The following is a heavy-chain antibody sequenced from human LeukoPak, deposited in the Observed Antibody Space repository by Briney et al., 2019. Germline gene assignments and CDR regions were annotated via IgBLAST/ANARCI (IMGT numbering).Heavy chain of an antibody. CDR1: GYTFTSYA. J-gene: IGHJ5*02. CDR3: ARVSSSKGVWFDP. Sequence: ASVKVSCKASGYTFTSYAMNWVRQAPGQGLEWMGWISAYNGNTSYAQKLQGRVTMTTDTSTSTAYMELRSLRSDDTAVYYCARVSSSKGVWFDPWGQGTLVTVSS. V-gene: IGHV1-18*01. CDR2: ISAYNGNT. D-gene: IGHD6-6*01.